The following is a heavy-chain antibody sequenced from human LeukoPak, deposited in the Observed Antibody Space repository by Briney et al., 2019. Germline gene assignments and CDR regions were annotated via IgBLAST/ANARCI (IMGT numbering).Heavy chain of an antibody. J-gene: IGHJ4*02. CDR2: IYSSGGT. D-gene: IGHD5-24*01. V-gene: IGHV4-4*09. Sequence: PSETLSLTRTVSGGSLSHFFWSWIRQPPGKGLEWIRYIYSSGGTNYNPSLKSRVTILEDTSKNQFSLKLTSVNAADTAVYYCARLADTTLANYFLDYWGQGTLVTVSS. CDR3: ARLADTTLANYFLDY. CDR1: GGSLSHFF.